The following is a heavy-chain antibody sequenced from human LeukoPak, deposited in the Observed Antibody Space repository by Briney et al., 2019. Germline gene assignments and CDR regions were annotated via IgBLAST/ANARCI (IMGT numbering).Heavy chain of an antibody. D-gene: IGHD3-22*01. J-gene: IGHJ4*02. CDR3: ARSLTGYYDSSGF. CDR1: GYTFTSYY. Sequence: ASVKVSCKASGYTFTSYYMHWVRQAPGQGLEWMGIINPSGGTTSYAQKFQGRVTMTRDTSTSTIYTELSSLRSEDTAVYYCARSLTGYYDSSGFWGQGTLVTVSS. V-gene: IGHV1-46*01. CDR2: INPSGGTT.